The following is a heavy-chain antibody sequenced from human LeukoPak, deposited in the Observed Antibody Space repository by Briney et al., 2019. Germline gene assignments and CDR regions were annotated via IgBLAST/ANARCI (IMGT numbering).Heavy chain of an antibody. V-gene: IGHV4-31*03. CDR1: GGSISSGGYY. D-gene: IGHD3-22*01. J-gene: IGHJ5*02. Sequence: SQTLSLTCTVSGGSISSGGYYWSWIRQHPGKGLECIGYIYYSGSTYYNPSLKSRVTISIDTSKNQFSLKLGSVTAADTAVYFCARAKAGGYYDSNGYYPTWGQGTLVTVSS. CDR2: IYYSGST. CDR3: ARAKAGGYYDSNGYYPT.